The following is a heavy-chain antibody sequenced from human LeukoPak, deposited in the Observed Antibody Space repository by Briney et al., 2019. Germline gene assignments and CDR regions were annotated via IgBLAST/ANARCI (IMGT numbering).Heavy chain of an antibody. CDR2: ISYDGSNK. V-gene: IGHV3-30*04. CDR1: GFTFSSYA. D-gene: IGHD3-22*01. Sequence: GRSLRLSCAASGFTFSSYAMHWVRQAPGKGLEWVAVISYDGSNKYYADSVKGRFTISRDNPKNTLYLQMNSLRVEDTAVYYCARGTSPGWDYYYDSSGHKYDAFDIWGQGTMVTVSS. CDR3: ARGTSPGWDYYYDSSGHKYDAFDI. J-gene: IGHJ3*02.